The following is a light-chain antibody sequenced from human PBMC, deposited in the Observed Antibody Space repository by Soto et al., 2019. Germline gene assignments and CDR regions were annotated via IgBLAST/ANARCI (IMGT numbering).Light chain of an antibody. CDR2: DVS. CDR3: SSYAGSNFYV. Sequence: QSALTQPPSASGSPGQSVTISCTGTSSDVGGYNYVSWYQHHPDKAPKFIIYDVSKRPSGVPDRFSGPKSGNTASLTVSGLQAEDEGDYYCSSYAGSNFYVFGTGTKLTVL. V-gene: IGLV2-8*01. CDR1: SSDVGGYNY. J-gene: IGLJ1*01.